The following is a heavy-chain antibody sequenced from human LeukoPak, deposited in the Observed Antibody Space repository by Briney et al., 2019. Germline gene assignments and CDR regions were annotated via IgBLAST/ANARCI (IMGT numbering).Heavy chain of an antibody. Sequence: GGSLRLSCAASGFTFSNHDMNWVRQAPGKGLEWVSSISSSSSYIYYADSVKGRFTISRDNAKNSLYLQMNSLRAEDTAVYYCARDHSSGWSGRAFDIWGQGTMVTVSS. J-gene: IGHJ3*02. V-gene: IGHV3-21*01. CDR3: ARDHSSGWSGRAFDI. CDR2: ISSSSSYI. D-gene: IGHD6-19*01. CDR1: GFTFSNHD.